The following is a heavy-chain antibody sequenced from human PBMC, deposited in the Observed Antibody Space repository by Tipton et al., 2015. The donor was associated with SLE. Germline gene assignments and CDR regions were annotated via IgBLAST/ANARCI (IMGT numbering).Heavy chain of an antibody. J-gene: IGHJ4*02. V-gene: IGHV4-38-2*02. CDR1: EYSIDSGYY. D-gene: IGHD3-3*01. CDR2: INHSGTT. CDR3: ASITFWSGYIPFDY. Sequence: GLVKPSETLSLHCSVSEYSIDSGYYWGWIRQSPGKGLEWIGLINHSGTTHYNSSLKSRATISVDTSKNQVSLKVNSVTAADTAMYYCASITFWSGYIPFDYWGQGTLVTVSS.